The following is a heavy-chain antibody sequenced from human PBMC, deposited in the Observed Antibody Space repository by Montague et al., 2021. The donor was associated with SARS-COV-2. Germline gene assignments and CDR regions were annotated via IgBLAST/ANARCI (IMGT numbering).Heavy chain of an antibody. CDR1: GDSISYFY. D-gene: IGHD6-13*01. CDR3: ARDVVAAPGTFSY. J-gene: IGHJ4*02. Sequence: SETLSLTCTVSGDSISYFYWSWIRQPAGKGLEWIGRVSASGSTNYNPSLNSRVTMSVDTSKKQFSLRLSPVTAADTAVYYCARDVVAAPGTFSYWGQGTLVTVPS. CDR2: VSASGST. V-gene: IGHV4-4*07.